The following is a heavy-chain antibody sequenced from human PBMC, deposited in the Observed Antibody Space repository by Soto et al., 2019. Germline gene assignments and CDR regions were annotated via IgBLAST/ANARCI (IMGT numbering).Heavy chain of an antibody. CDR1: GGSISRGGYY. J-gene: IGHJ4*02. Sequence: QVQLQESGPGLVKPSQTLSLTCTVSGGSISRGGYYWIWIRQHPGKGLEWIGYIYYSGSNYYNPSLKSRVTISVDTSKNQFSLKLSSVTAADTAVYYCARADDYGDYDCWGQGTLVTVSS. D-gene: IGHD4-17*01. V-gene: IGHV4-31*03. CDR2: IYYSGSN. CDR3: ARADDYGDYDC.